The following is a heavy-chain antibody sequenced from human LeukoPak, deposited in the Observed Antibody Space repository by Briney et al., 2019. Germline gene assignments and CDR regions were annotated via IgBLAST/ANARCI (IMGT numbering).Heavy chain of an antibody. CDR3: ARDALRYCSGGSCYSGY. D-gene: IGHD2-15*01. V-gene: IGHV1-18*01. Sequence: ASGKGSWKASGFPFTSYGISWGGQGPGQGPEWRGLISAYNGNTNYAQKLQGRVTMTTDTSTSTAYMELRSLRSDDTAVYYCARDALRYCSGGSCYSGYWGQGTLVTVSS. CDR1: GFPFTSYG. J-gene: IGHJ4*02. CDR2: ISAYNGNT.